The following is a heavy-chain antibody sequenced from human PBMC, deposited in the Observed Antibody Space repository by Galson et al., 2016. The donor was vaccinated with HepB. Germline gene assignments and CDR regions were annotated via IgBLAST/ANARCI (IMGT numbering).Heavy chain of an antibody. V-gene: IGHV1-2*06. CDR1: GYTYTDYY. Sequence: SVKVSCKASGYTYTDYYVHWVRQATGLGLEWMGRINSNSGEANYAQRFQGRFTMTRDTSISTTYMEMSRLRSDDTAIYYCVRGDVVVVPAEYNWFNPWGQGTLVTVSS. J-gene: IGHJ5*02. CDR3: VRGDVVVVPAEYNWFNP. CDR2: INSNSGEA. D-gene: IGHD2-2*01.